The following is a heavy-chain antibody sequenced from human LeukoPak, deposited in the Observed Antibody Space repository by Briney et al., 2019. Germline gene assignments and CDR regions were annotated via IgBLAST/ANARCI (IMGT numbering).Heavy chain of an antibody. V-gene: IGHV3-74*01. Sequence: GGSLRLSCVASGFTFSSYWMHWARHAPGKGLVWVSRINSDGSSTSYADSVKGRFAISRDNAKNTLYPQMNSLRVEDTAVYYCGRGASSGTNHYAIDYWGQGTLVTVSS. CDR2: INSDGSST. CDR3: GRGASSGTNHYAIDY. J-gene: IGHJ4*02. CDR1: GFTFSSYW. D-gene: IGHD2-2*01.